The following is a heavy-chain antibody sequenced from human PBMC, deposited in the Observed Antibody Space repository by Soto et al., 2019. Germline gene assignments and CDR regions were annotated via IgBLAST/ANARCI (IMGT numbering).Heavy chain of an antibody. CDR1: GFTFSSYS. V-gene: IGHV3-21*01. CDR2: ISSSISYI. J-gene: IGHJ5*02. CDR3: ARDPGSWLIDP. D-gene: IGHD6-13*01. Sequence: LRLSCAASGFTFSSYSMNWVRQAPGKGLEWVSSISSSISYIYYADSVKGRFTISRDNAKNSLYLQMNSLRAEDTAVYYCARDPGSWLIDPWGQGTLVTVSS.